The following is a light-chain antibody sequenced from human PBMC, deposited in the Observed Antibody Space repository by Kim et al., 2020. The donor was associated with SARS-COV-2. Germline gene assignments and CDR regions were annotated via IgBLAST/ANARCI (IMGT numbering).Light chain of an antibody. CDR2: ATS. V-gene: IGKV1-39*01. CDR3: QQSYNTPRT. Sequence: ASVGDRVTITCRASQSMSKYLNWYQQKPGKAPKILIYATSSLQSGVPSRFSGSGSGTDFTLTIRSLQPEDCATYYCQQSYNTPRTFGGGTKVDIK. J-gene: IGKJ4*01. CDR1: QSMSKY.